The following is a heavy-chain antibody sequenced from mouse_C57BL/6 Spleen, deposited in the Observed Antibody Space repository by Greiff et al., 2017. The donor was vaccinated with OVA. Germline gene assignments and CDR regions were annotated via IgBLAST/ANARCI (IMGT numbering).Heavy chain of an antibody. D-gene: IGHD2-1*01. CDR2: INPSNGGT. CDR1: GYTFTSYW. V-gene: IGHV1-53*01. Sequence: QVQLQQPGTELVKPGASVKLSCKASGYTFTSYWMHWVKQRPGQGLEWIGNINPSNGGTNYNEKFKSKATLTVDKSSSTAYMQLSSRTSEDSAVYYCARSGESYGNYGYFDYWGQGTTLTVSS. J-gene: IGHJ2*01. CDR3: ARSGESYGNYGYFDY.